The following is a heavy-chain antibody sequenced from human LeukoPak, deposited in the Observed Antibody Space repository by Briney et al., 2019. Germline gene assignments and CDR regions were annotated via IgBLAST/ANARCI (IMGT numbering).Heavy chain of an antibody. J-gene: IGHJ4*02. CDR1: GFSFSSYW. V-gene: IGHV3-7*01. Sequence: PGGSLRLSCAASGFSFSSYWLSWVRQTPENGLEFVGNIDRDGGVRNYMDSLKGRCTISRDNGKKSLYPEINSLRADDTAVYYCARDPGSSAFDLWGRGALVTVSS. CDR2: IDRDGGVR. CDR3: ARDPGSSAFDL. D-gene: IGHD1-14*01.